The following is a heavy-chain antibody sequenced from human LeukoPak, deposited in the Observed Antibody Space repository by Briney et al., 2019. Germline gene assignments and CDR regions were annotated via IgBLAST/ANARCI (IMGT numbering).Heavy chain of an antibody. V-gene: IGHV4-38-2*02. CDR1: GYYIRSGFY. CDR3: ARGGRFGGSVSHYGMDV. CDR2: IYNSGTT. D-gene: IGHD3-16*01. Sequence: SETLSLTCTVSGYYIRSGFYWGWIRQPPGKGLEWIGGIYNSGTTYYNPALKSRVTVSVDTSKNQFSLELTSVTVADTAVYLCARGGRFGGSVSHYGMDVWGQGTTVTVSS. J-gene: IGHJ6*02.